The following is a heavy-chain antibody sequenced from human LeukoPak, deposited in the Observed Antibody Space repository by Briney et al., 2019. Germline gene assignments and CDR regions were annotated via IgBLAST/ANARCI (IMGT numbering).Heavy chain of an antibody. CDR1: GFTFSDYY. CDR3: ARADSSGYDDFQH. D-gene: IGHD3-22*01. Sequence: GESLRLSCAASGFTFSDYYMSWIRQAPGKGLEWVSYISSSGSTIYYGDSVRGRFIISRDNAKNSLYLQMNSLGAEDTAVYYCARADSSGYDDFQHWGQGTLVTVSS. J-gene: IGHJ1*01. V-gene: IGHV3-11*01. CDR2: ISSSGSTI.